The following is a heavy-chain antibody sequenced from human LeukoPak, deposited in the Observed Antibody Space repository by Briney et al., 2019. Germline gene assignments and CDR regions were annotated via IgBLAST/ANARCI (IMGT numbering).Heavy chain of an antibody. CDR2: ISGSGGST. CDR3: AKDLYDFPFDY. Sequence: PSETLSLTCTVSGGSISSYYWSWIRQAPGKGLEWVSAISGSGGSTYYADSVKGRFTISRDNSKNTLYLQMNSLRAEDTAVYYCAKDLYDFPFDYWGQGTLVTVSS. J-gene: IGHJ4*02. D-gene: IGHD3-3*01. V-gene: IGHV3-23*01. CDR1: GGSISSYY.